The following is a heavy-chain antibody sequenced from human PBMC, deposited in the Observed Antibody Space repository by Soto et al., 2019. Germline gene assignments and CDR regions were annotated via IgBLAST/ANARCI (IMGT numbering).Heavy chain of an antibody. CDR2: IYPGDSDT. J-gene: IGHJ4*02. CDR3: ARHGKLSSTTNYFDS. CDR1: GYSFTSYW. D-gene: IGHD1-1*01. V-gene: IGHV5-51*01. Sequence: EVQLVQSGAEVKEPGESLKISCKGSGYSFTSYWIAWVRQMPGKGLECMGIIYPGDSDTRYSPSFQGQVTISVDKSINTAYLQWSSLRASDTAIYYCARHGKLSSTTNYFDSWGQGALVTVSS.